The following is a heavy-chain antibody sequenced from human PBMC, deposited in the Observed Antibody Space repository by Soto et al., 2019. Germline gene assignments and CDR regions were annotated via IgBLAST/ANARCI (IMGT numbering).Heavy chain of an antibody. Sequence: WTWIRQPPGKGLEWIGYMLQSGSAHYNPSIKSRVTISVDTSKNQFSPKLSSMTAADTAVYYCARAGYRYGANAFDIWGQGTIVTVSS. CDR2: MLQSGSA. D-gene: IGHD5-18*01. J-gene: IGHJ3*02. CDR3: ARAGYRYGANAFDI. V-gene: IGHV4-30-2*01.